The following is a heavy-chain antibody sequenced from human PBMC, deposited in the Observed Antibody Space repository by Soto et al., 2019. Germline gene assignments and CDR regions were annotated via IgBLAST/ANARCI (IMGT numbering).Heavy chain of an antibody. CDR2: ISYDGSHK. CDR3: AKDLKQTGDETFDY. CDR1: GFTFRSYA. J-gene: IGHJ4*02. D-gene: IGHD7-27*01. Sequence: QVHLVESGGGVVQPGRSLRLSCVASGFTFRSYAMHWVRQAPGKGLEWVAVISYDGSHKEYGDSVKGRVTISRDNSENTLSLQMNSLRVEDTAVYYCAKDLKQTGDETFDYWGQGILVTVSS. V-gene: IGHV3-30*18.